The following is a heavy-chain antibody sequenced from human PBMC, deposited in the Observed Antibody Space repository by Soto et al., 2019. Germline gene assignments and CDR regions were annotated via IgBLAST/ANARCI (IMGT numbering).Heavy chain of an antibody. J-gene: IGHJ3*02. CDR3: ARGVWSLYYYDSSGYYFAFDI. D-gene: IGHD3-22*01. CDR2: ISGSGGST. V-gene: IGHV3-23*01. Sequence: GGSLRLSCAASGFAFSSYAMSWVRQAPGKGLEWVSAISGSGGSTYYADSVKGRFTISRDNSKNTLYLQMNSLRAEDTAVYYCARGVWSLYYYDSSGYYFAFDIWGQGTMVTVSS. CDR1: GFAFSSYA.